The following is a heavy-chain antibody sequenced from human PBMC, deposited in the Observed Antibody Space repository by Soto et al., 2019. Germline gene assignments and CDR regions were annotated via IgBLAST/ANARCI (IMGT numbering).Heavy chain of an antibody. CDR1: GGSISSGGYY. J-gene: IGHJ4*02. V-gene: IGHV4-31*03. CDR2: IYYSGST. Sequence: PSETLSLTCTVSGGSISSGGYYWSWIRQHPGKGLEWIGYIYYSGSTYYNPSLKSRVTISVDTSKNQFSLKLSSVTAADTAVYYCARSPKSSSWPFDYWGQGTLVTVSS. CDR3: ARSPKSSSWPFDY. D-gene: IGHD6-13*01.